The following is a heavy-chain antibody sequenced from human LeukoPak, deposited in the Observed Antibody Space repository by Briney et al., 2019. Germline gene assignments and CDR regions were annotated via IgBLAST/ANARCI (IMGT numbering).Heavy chain of an antibody. CDR1: GYIFTNYW. V-gene: IGHV5-51*01. CDR2: IYPGDSDA. Sequence: GEPLKISCEASGYIFTNYWNGGVREMPGKVLKLMGIIYPGDSDARDSPSLQGQVTISADKSISTAYLQWSSLKASDTAMYYCARRRDLYSGSYYPFDYWGQGTLVTVSS. J-gene: IGHJ4*02. CDR3: ARRRDLYSGSYYPFDY. D-gene: IGHD1-26*01.